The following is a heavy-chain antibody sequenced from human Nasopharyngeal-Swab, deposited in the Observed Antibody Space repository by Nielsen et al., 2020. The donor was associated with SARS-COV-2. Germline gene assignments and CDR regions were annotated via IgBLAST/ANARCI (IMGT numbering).Heavy chain of an antibody. CDR2: INHSGST. Sequence: SQTLSLTCAVYGGSFSGSYWGWIRQPPGKGPEWIAEINHSGSTNYNPSLKSRVTLSVDTSMNQVSLEVSSLTAADTAVYYCARGLSGVVPAPILGLGPFYSYYYMDVWGKGTTVTVSS. CDR3: ARGLSGVVPAPILGLGPFYSYYYMDV. D-gene: IGHD2-2*01. J-gene: IGHJ6*03. V-gene: IGHV4-34*01. CDR1: GGSFSGSY.